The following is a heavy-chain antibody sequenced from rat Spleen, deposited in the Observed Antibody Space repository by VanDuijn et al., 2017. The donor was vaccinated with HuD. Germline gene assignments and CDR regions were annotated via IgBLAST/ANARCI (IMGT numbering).Heavy chain of an antibody. CDR3: SKWGDSGYFDY. D-gene: IGHD4-3*01. CDR1: GFTFNNYW. V-gene: IGHV5-31*01. Sequence: EVQLVESGGGLVQPGRSLKLSCVASGFTFNNYWMTWIRQAPGKGLEWVASITNAGGGTHYPDSVKGRFTISRDIAKSTLYLQMNSLRSEDTATYYCSKWGDSGYFDYWGQGVMVTVSS. J-gene: IGHJ2*01. CDR2: ITNAGGGT.